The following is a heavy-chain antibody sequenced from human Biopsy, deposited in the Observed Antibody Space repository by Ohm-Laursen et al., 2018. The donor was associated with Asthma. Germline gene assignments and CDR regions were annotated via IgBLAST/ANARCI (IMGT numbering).Heavy chain of an antibody. Sequence: FLRLSCAATGFAVSRDHMFWVRQAPGKGLEWVSVIYSGGTSHTADSVRDRFTISRDYSKNTLYLQMHSLRAEDTAVYYCARGDSSNWSHYYFDYWGQGTLVTVSS. CDR1: GFAVSRDH. V-gene: IGHV3-53*01. D-gene: IGHD3-22*01. CDR3: ARGDSSNWSHYYFDY. J-gene: IGHJ4*02. CDR2: IYSGGTS.